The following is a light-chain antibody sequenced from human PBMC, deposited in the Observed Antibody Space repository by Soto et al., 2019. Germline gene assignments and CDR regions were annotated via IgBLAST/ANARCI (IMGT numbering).Light chain of an antibody. CDR1: QSVSTY. V-gene: IGKV3-11*01. J-gene: IGKJ2*01. CDR2: DAS. CDR3: QQRSNWPGT. Sequence: ENVVTQSPATLSLSPGERATLSCRASQSVSTYVAWFQHKLGQAPRLLIYDASYRAIGVPARFSGGGSGTDFTLTISSLEPEDFAVYYCQQRSNWPGTFGRGTKLDIK.